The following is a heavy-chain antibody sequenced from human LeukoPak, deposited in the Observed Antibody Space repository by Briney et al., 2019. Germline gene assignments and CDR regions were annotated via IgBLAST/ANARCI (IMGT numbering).Heavy chain of an antibody. V-gene: IGHV3-15*01. CDR1: GFTFSDAW. CDR3: TTSRVGY. J-gene: IGHJ4*02. D-gene: IGHD1-26*01. CDR2: MKTKTDGGTT. Sequence: KAGGSLRLSCAASGFTFSDAWMSWVRQAPGQGLEWVARMKTKTDGGTTDYTAPVKGRFTISRDDSKNTLDLQLNSLKTEDTAVYFCTTSRVGYWGQGTLVTVSS.